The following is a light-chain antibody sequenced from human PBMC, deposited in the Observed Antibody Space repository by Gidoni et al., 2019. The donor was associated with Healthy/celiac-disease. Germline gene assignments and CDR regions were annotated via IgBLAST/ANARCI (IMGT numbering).Light chain of an antibody. CDR3: GTWDSSLSAGV. Sequence: QSVLTQPPSVSAAPGQKVTISCSGSSSNIGNNYVSWYQQLPGPAPKLLIYDNNKRPSGIPDRFSGSKSGKSATLGITGLQTGDEADYYCGTWDSSLSAGVFGGGTKLTVL. V-gene: IGLV1-51*01. CDR1: SSNIGNNY. CDR2: DNN. J-gene: IGLJ2*01.